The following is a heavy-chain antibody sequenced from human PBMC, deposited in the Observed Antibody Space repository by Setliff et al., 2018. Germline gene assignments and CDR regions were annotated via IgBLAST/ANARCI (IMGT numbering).Heavy chain of an antibody. V-gene: IGHV4-38-2*01. J-gene: IGHJ3*02. D-gene: IGHD2-2*01. CDR2: MYHSGST. CDR3: ARHIWGAKMQLPHDVFDI. CDR1: YYSISSGYY. Sequence: PSETLSLTCAVSYYSISSGYYWGWIRQPPGKGLEWIGSMYHSGSTYYSPSLESRVTISVDMSKNHLSLKLSSVTAADTAVYYCARHIWGAKMQLPHDVFDIWGQGTRVTV.